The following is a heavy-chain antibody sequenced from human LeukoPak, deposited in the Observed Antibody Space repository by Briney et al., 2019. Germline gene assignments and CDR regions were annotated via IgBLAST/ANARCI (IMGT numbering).Heavy chain of an antibody. J-gene: IGHJ3*02. CDR1: GGTFSSYA. CDR3: ARGSTDIVVVPAAMALDAFDI. CDR2: IIPIFGTA. Sequence: SVKVSCKASGGTFSSYAISWVRQAPGQGLEWMGGIIPIFGTADYAQKFQGRVTITADESTSTAYMELSSLRSEDTAVYYCARGSTDIVVVPAAMALDAFDIWGQGTMVTVSS. V-gene: IGHV1-69*13. D-gene: IGHD2-2*01.